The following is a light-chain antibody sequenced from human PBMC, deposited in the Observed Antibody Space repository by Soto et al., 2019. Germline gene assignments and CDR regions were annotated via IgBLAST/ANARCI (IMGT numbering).Light chain of an antibody. CDR2: DVN. V-gene: IGLV2-14*03. CDR1: SSDIGAYAY. CDR3: SSYTRSSSVI. Sequence: QSALTQPASVSGSPGQSIAISCTGTSSDIGAYAYVSWYQRHPGKIPKLIVFDVNYRPSGVSSRFSGSKSGNTASLTISGLQAEDEADYYCSSYTRSSSVIFGGGTKVTVL. J-gene: IGLJ2*01.